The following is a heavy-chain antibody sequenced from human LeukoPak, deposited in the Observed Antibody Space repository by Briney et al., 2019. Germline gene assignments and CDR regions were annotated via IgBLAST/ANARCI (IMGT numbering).Heavy chain of an antibody. Sequence: GGSLRLSCTASGFTFGDYAMSWVRQAPGKGLEWVGFIRSKAYGGTTEYAASVKGRFTISRDDSKSIAYLQMNSLKTEDTAVYYCTREKNYYDSGGYYPYYFDYWGQGTLVTVPS. V-gene: IGHV3-49*04. CDR3: TREKNYYDSGGYYPYYFDY. CDR1: GFTFGDYA. D-gene: IGHD3-22*01. CDR2: IRSKAYGGTT. J-gene: IGHJ4*02.